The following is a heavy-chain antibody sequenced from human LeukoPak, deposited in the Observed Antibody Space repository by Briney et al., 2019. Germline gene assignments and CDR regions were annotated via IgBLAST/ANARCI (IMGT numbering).Heavy chain of an antibody. Sequence: GGSLRLSCAASGFTFSSYSMNWVRQAPGKGLEWVSSISSSSSYIYYADSVKGRFTISRDNAKNSLYLQMNSLGAEDTAVYYCARDRTSYYYGSGSYSRGLPFDYWGQGTLVTVSS. J-gene: IGHJ4*02. D-gene: IGHD3-10*01. CDR2: ISSSSSYI. CDR1: GFTFSSYS. V-gene: IGHV3-21*01. CDR3: ARDRTSYYYGSGSYSRGLPFDY.